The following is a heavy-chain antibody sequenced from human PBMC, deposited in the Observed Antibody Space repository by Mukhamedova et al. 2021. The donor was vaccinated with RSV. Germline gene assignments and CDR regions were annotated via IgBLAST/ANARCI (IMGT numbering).Heavy chain of an antibody. D-gene: IGHD2-8*01. CDR2: IYYSGST. J-gene: IGHJ4*02. CDR3: ARSCTNGVCYGAFDY. Sequence: GKGLEWIGYIYYSGSTNYNPSLKSRVTISVDTSKNQFSLKLSSVTAADTAVYYCARSCTNGVCYGAFDYWGQGTLGTVSS. V-gene: IGHV4-59*01.